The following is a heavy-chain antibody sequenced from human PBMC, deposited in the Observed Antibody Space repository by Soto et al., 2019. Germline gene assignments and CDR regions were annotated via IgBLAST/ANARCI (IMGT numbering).Heavy chain of an antibody. CDR1: GYTFTGYY. CDR3: ARSSSSSWYYFDY. V-gene: IGHV1-2*04. Sequence: ASVKVSCKASGYTFTGYYMHWVRQAPGQGLEWMGWINPNSGGTNYAQKFQGWVTMTRDTSISTAYMELSRLRSDDTAVYYCARSSSSSWYYFDYWGQGTLVTVSS. CDR2: INPNSGGT. J-gene: IGHJ4*02. D-gene: IGHD6-13*01.